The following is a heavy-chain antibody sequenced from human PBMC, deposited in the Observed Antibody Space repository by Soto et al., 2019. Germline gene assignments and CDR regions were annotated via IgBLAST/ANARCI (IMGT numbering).Heavy chain of an antibody. D-gene: IGHD3-10*01. V-gene: IGHV3-33*01. J-gene: IGHJ4*02. Sequence: PGGSLRLSCAASGFTFSSYGMHWVRQAPGKGLEWVAVIWYDGSNKYYADSVKGRFTISRDNSKNTLYLQMNSLRAEDTAVYYCARDEEKYYGSGSYNSFDYWGQGTLVTVSS. CDR2: IWYDGSNK. CDR3: ARDEEKYYGSGSYNSFDY. CDR1: GFTFSSYG.